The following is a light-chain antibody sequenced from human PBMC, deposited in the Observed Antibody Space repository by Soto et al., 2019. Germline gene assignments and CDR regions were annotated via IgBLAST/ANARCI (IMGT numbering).Light chain of an antibody. J-gene: IGKJ4*01. CDR3: QQYNSYPLT. CDR1: QTISTW. Sequence: DIQMTQSPSTLSASVGDRVTITCRASQTISTWLAWYQQKPGKAPKFLLQQASTLESGVPSRFSGSGSGTEFTLTISSLQPDDFATYFCQQYNSYPLTFGGGTKVEIK. CDR2: QAS. V-gene: IGKV1-5*03.